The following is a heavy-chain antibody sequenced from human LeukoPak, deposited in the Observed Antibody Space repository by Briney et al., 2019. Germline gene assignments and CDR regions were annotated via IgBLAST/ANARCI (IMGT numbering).Heavy chain of an antibody. D-gene: IGHD2-2*03. CDR3: AKLPPYRGYCSSTSCLYFDY. Sequence: TGGAVRLSGGGSGFTFSIYAMRLVHQATRKVLEWVSAISGSGGSTYYADSVKGRFTISRDNSKNTLYLQMNSLRAEDTAVYYCAKLPPYRGYCSSTSCLYFDYWGQGTLVTVSS. CDR2: ISGSGGST. V-gene: IGHV3-23*01. J-gene: IGHJ4*02. CDR1: GFTFSIYA.